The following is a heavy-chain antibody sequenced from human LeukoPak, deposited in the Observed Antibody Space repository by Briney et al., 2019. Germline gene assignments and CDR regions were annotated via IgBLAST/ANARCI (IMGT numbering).Heavy chain of an antibody. CDR1: GFTFDDYV. CDR3: AKDPYCSGGSCYPRILDY. J-gene: IGHJ4*02. CDR2: ISWNSGSI. Sequence: PGGSLRLSSAASGFTFDDYVTHWVRHAPGEGLEWVSRISWNSGSIGYADSVKGRFTISRDNAKNSLYLQMNSLRAEDTALYCCAKDPYCSGGSCYPRILDYWGQGTLVTVSS. D-gene: IGHD2-15*01. V-gene: IGHV3-9*01.